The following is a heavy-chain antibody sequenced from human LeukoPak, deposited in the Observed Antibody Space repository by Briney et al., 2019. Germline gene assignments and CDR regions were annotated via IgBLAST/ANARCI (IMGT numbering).Heavy chain of an antibody. CDR3: ARQRGSGCLDY. V-gene: IGHV3-7*01. CDR1: RFTFSSYW. J-gene: IGHJ4*02. D-gene: IGHD6-19*01. CDR2: IKQDGSGK. Sequence: GGSLRLSCAASRFTFSSYWMSWVRQAPGKGLEWVANIKQDGSGKYYVDSVKGRFTISRDNAKNSLYLQMNSLRAEDTAVYYCARQRGSGCLDYWGQGTLVTVSS.